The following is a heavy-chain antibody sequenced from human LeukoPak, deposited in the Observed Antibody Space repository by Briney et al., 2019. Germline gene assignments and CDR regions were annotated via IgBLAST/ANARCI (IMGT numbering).Heavy chain of an antibody. J-gene: IGHJ4*02. V-gene: IGHV1-46*01. CDR2: IKSSGGNT. CDR1: GYTFTNHY. CDR3: VTREADWPFDY. D-gene: IGHD3-9*01. Sequence: ASVKVSCKASGYTFTNHYMHWVRQAPGQGLEWMGTIKSSGGNTDYAQKFQGRVTMTRDTSTITGSMELSSLTSEDLTGQQCVTREADWPFDYSGQGTQVTVSS.